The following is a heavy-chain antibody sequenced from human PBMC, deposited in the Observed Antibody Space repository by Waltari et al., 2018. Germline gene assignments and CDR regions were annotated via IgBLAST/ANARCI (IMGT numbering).Heavy chain of an antibody. D-gene: IGHD4-17*01. CDR3: ARDLYGDYALDY. CDR2: ISWNSGSI. Sequence: EVQLVESGGGLVQPGRSLRLSCAASGFTFDDYAMHWVRQAPGKGLEWVSGISWNSGSIGYADSVKGRFTISRDNGKNSLYLQMNSLRAEDTAVYYCARDLYGDYALDYWGQGTLVTVSS. V-gene: IGHV3-9*01. CDR1: GFTFDDYA. J-gene: IGHJ4*02.